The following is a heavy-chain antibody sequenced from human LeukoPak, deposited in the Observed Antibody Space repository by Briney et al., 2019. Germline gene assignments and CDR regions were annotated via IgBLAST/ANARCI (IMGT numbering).Heavy chain of an antibody. CDR1: GFAFKYYS. CDR3: AKTSVLGAYYFEY. V-gene: IGHV3-23*01. D-gene: IGHD3-16*01. J-gene: IGHJ4*02. CDR2: ISVMRISK. Sequence: GGSLRLSCAASGFAFKYYSMNWVRQAPGKGLEWVSLISVMRISKHYADSVKGRFTISRDYSKNTLYLQMNSLRVEDTAVYYCAKTSVLGAYYFEYWGQGALVTASS.